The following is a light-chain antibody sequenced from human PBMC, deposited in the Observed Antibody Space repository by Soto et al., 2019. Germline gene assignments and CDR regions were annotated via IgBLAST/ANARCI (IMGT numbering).Light chain of an antibody. V-gene: IGKV1-5*03. J-gene: IGKJ1*01. CDR2: KAS. CDR1: QTISGN. Sequence: DIQMTQSPSTLSASVGDRVTITCRASQTISGNLAWYKQKPGKAPNLLIYKASYLESGVPSRLSGSGSGTEFTLTISSLQPDDFATYYCQQYTDYSWTFGQGTKVEIK. CDR3: QQYTDYSWT.